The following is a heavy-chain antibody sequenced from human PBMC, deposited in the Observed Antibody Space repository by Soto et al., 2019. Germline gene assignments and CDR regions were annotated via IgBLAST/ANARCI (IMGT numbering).Heavy chain of an antibody. CDR2: IFYSGNT. CDR3: ARSYTLMVAAFGE. D-gene: IGHD3-16*01. Sequence: QVQLQESGPGLVRPSETLSLTCTVSGGSVNSGTYYWNWIRQPPGKGLEWLGYIFYSGNTNYKPSVRSRVTISVDTPRNQFSLKLSSVTAADTAVYYCARSYTLMVAAFGEWGQGTLVTVSS. V-gene: IGHV4-61*01. J-gene: IGHJ1*01. CDR1: GGSVNSGTYY.